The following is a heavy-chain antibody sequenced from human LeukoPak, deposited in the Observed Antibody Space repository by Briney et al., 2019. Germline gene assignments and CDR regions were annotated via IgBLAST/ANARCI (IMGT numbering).Heavy chain of an antibody. D-gene: IGHD3-10*01. J-gene: IGHJ4*02. CDR2: INPNSGGT. CDR3: ARAINYYGSGSYGGYFDY. Sequence: ASVKVSCKASGYTFTGYYMHWVRQAPGQGLEWMGRINPNSGGTNYAQKLQGRVTMTTDTSTSTASMELRSLRSDDTAVYYCARAINYYGSGSYGGYFDYWGQGTLVTVSS. V-gene: IGHV1-2*06. CDR1: GYTFTGYY.